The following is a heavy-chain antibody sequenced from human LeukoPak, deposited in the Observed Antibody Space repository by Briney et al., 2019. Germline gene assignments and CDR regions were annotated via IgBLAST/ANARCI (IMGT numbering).Heavy chain of an antibody. V-gene: IGHV3-21*01. CDR1: GFTFSSYS. CDR2: ISSSSSYI. CDR3: ARDRMDFWSGGLIDY. J-gene: IGHJ4*02. Sequence: GGSLRLSCAASGFTFSSYSMTWVRQAPGKGLEWVSSISSSSSYIYYADSVKGRFTISRDNAKNSLYLQMNGLRAEDTAVYYCARDRMDFWSGGLIDYWGQGTLVTVSS. D-gene: IGHD3-3*01.